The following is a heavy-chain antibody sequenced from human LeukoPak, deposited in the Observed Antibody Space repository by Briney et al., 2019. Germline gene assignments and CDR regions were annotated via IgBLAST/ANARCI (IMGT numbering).Heavy chain of an antibody. Sequence: PGGSPRLSCAPSGFTFSSFDMHWVRQPPDKGLEWVAFIKFDGSQKYYADSVRGRFTVSRYNSRNMLYLQLDSLRDDDTAVYFCARRLPDSGSYSPDYWGQGTLVTVSS. D-gene: IGHD3-10*01. V-gene: IGHV3-30*02. CDR1: GFTFSSFD. CDR3: ARRLPDSGSYSPDY. J-gene: IGHJ4*02. CDR2: IKFDGSQK.